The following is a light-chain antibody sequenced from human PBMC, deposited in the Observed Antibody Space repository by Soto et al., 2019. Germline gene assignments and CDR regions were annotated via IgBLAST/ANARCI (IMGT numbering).Light chain of an antibody. V-gene: IGKV3-20*01. CDR3: QQYGSSPPWT. J-gene: IGKJ1*01. CDR2: GAS. CDR1: QSVSSSY. Sequence: EIVLTQSPGTLSLSPGERATLSCRASQSVSSSYLAWYQQKPGQAPRILIYGASTRATGIPDRFSGSGSGTDFTLTISRLEPEDFAVYYCQQYGSSPPWTFGRGTKVEIK.